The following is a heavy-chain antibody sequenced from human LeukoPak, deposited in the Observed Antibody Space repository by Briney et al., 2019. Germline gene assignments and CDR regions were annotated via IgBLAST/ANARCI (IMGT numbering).Heavy chain of an antibody. CDR1: GFIFSSYA. Sequence: GGSLRLSCAASGFIFSSYAMHWVRQAPGKGLEWVAVISYDGSNKYYADSVKGRFTISRDNSNDTLFLQMNSLRAEDTAVYYCARRSGGSCLDYWGQGTLVTVSS. V-gene: IGHV3-30-3*01. D-gene: IGHD2-15*01. CDR2: ISYDGSNK. CDR3: ARRSGGSCLDY. J-gene: IGHJ4*02.